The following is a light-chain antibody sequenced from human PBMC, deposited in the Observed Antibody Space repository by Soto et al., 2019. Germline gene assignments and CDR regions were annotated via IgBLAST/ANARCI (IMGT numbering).Light chain of an antibody. Sequence: QSVLTQPPSASGAPGQRVTISCSGGSSNIGTNYVYWYRHLPGMAPKLLIYRTTQRPSGIPDRFSASKSGTSASLAISGLRSEDGADYYCAGWDNSLSGHYVFGTGTKVTVL. J-gene: IGLJ1*01. CDR2: RTT. V-gene: IGLV1-47*01. CDR3: AGWDNSLSGHYV. CDR1: SSNIGTNY.